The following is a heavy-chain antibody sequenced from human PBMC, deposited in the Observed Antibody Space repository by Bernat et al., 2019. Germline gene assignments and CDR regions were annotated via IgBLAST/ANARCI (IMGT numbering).Heavy chain of an antibody. CDR1: GGTFSSYA. D-gene: IGHD2-2*01. CDR2: IIPIFGTA. Sequence: QVQLVQSGAEVKKPGSSVKVSCKASGGTFSSYAISWVRQAPGQGLEWMGGIIPIFGTANYAQKFQGRVTITADESTSTAYIELSSLRSEDTAVYYCARAGGYCSSTSCYAFDIWGQGTMVTVSS. V-gene: IGHV1-69*01. J-gene: IGHJ3*02. CDR3: ARAGGYCSSTSCYAFDI.